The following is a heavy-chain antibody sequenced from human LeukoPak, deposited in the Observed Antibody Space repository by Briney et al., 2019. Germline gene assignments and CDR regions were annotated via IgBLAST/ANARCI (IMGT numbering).Heavy chain of an antibody. V-gene: IGHV1-69*06. CDR3: ATHSGYSYGFLDY. Sequence: SVKVSCKASGGTFSSYAISWVRQAPGQGLEWMGGIIPIFGTANYAQKIQGRVTITADKSTSTAYMELSSLRSEDTAVCYCATHSGYSYGFLDYWGQGTLVTVSS. J-gene: IGHJ4*02. CDR2: IIPIFGTA. CDR1: GGTFSSYA. D-gene: IGHD5-18*01.